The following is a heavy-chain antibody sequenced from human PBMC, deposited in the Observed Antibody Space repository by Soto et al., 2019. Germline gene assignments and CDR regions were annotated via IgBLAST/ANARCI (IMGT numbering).Heavy chain of an antibody. CDR2: ISGSGGST. Sequence: EVQLLESGGGLVQPGGSLRLSCAASEFTFSSYAMHWVRQAPGKGLEWVSAISGSGGSTYYADSVKGRFTISRDNSKNTLYRQMNSLRAEDTAVYYCEKGPDAFDIWGQGTMVTVSS. CDR3: EKGPDAFDI. CDR1: EFTFSSYA. J-gene: IGHJ3*02. V-gene: IGHV3-23*01.